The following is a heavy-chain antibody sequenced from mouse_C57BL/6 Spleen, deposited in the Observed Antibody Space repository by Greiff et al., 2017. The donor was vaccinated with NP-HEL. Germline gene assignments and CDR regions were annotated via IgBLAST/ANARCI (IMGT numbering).Heavy chain of an antibody. CDR2: SRNGGEAYTT. CDR3: ARDFDSSGYGWFAY. V-gene: IGHV7-1*01. CDR1: GCSLGCSG. Sequence: EVMLVESGLGLVQSGWALRVGCASAGCSLGCSGSVLVGGVPGKCLDVIAASRNGGEAYTTEYSASVKGRFIVSRDTSQSILYLQMNALRAEDTAIYYCARDFDSSGYGWFAYWGQGTLVTVSA. J-gene: IGHJ3*01. D-gene: IGHD3-2*02.